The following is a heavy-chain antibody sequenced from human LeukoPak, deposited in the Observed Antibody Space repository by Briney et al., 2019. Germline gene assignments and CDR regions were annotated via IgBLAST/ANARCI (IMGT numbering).Heavy chain of an antibody. V-gene: IGHV4-59*01. Sequence: SETLSLTCTVSGGSISSYYWSWIRQPPGKGLEWIGYIYYSGSTNYNPSLKSRVAISVDTSKNQFSLKLSSVTAADTAVYYCARKTPNSGSYSGAFDIWGQGTMVTVSS. D-gene: IGHD1-26*01. CDR3: ARKTPNSGSYSGAFDI. J-gene: IGHJ3*02. CDR2: IYYSGST. CDR1: GGSISSYY.